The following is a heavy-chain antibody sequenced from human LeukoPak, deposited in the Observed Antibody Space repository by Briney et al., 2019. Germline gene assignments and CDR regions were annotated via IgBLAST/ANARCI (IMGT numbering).Heavy chain of an antibody. CDR2: ISWNGGVI. J-gene: IGHJ3*02. Sequence: GGSLRLSCAASGFSFGDYAMQWVRQAPGKGLEWVSGISWNGGVIGYGDSVKGRFTISRDNAKDSLYLEMNSLRAEDMALYFCAKVLVVSASSGAFDIWGQGTMVIVSS. V-gene: IGHV3-9*03. CDR3: AKVLVVSASSGAFDI. D-gene: IGHD2-15*01. CDR1: GFSFGDYA.